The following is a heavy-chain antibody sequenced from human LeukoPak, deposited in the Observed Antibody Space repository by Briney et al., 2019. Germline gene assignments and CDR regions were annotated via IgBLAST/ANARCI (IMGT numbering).Heavy chain of an antibody. J-gene: IGHJ4*02. CDR3: AKVGDGYNNDY. CDR1: GFTFSSYS. Sequence: GGSLRLSCAASGFTFSSYSMNWVRQAPGKGLEWVSSISSSSSYIYYADSVKGRFTISRDNSKNTLYLQMNSLRAEDTAVYYCAKVGDGYNNDYWGQGTLVTVSS. V-gene: IGHV3-21*01. CDR2: ISSSSSYI. D-gene: IGHD5-24*01.